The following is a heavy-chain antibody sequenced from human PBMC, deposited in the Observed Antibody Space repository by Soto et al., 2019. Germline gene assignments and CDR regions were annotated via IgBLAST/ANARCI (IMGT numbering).Heavy chain of an antibody. CDR3: ARRYFDSYYLDY. J-gene: IGHJ4*02. D-gene: IGHD3-9*01. V-gene: IGHV1-46*01. CDR2: INPSGGST. CDR1: GYIFTNYY. Sequence: ASVKVSCKASGYIFTNYYMHGVRQAPGQGLEWMGIINPSGGSTSYAQKFQGRVTMTRDTSTSTVYMELGGLRSDDTAAYFCARRYFDSYYLDYWGQGTLVTVSS.